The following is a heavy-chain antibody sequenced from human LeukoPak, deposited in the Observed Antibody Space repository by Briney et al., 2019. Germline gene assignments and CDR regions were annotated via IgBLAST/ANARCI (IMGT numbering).Heavy chain of an antibody. Sequence: PSETLSLTCTVSGASISGYYWSWIRQPAGKGLEWIGRIYNNGDTKYNPSLKSRVTMSVDTSKNQFSLKLSSVTAADTAVYFCAREAATAAHLHYWGQGTPVTVSS. D-gene: IGHD6-13*01. J-gene: IGHJ4*02. CDR1: GASISGYY. V-gene: IGHV4-4*07. CDR2: IYNNGDT. CDR3: AREAATAAHLHY.